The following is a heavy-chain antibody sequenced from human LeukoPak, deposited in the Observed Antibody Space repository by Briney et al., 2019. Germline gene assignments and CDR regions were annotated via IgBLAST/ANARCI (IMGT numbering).Heavy chain of an antibody. J-gene: IGHJ4*02. D-gene: IGHD1-26*01. V-gene: IGHV3-53*01. CDR3: ARDTAGAGYFDY. Sequence: GGSLRLXCAASGFTVSSNYMSWDRQAPGKGLEWVSVIYSGGSTYYADSVKGRFTISRDNSKNTLYLQMNSLRAEDTAVYYCARDTAGAGYFDYWGQGTLVTVSS. CDR1: GFTVSSNY. CDR2: IYSGGST.